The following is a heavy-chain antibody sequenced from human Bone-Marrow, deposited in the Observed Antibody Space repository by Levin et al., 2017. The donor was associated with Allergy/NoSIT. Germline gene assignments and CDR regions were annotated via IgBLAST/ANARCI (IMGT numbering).Heavy chain of an antibody. Sequence: SCAASGFTFSDYYMSWIRRAPGKGLEWLSYTSSSGSSIYYVPSVKGRFTISRDNAKSSLYLQMNSLIAEDTAVYYCARALERDWFDPWGQGTLVTVSS. D-gene: IGHD1-1*01. CDR2: TSSSGSSI. CDR3: ARALERDWFDP. CDR1: GFTFSDYY. V-gene: IGHV3-11*01. J-gene: IGHJ5*02.